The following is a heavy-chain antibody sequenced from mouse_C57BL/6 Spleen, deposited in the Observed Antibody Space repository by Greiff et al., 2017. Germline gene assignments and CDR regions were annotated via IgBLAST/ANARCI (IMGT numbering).Heavy chain of an antibody. D-gene: IGHD1-1*01. J-gene: IGHJ1*03. CDR3: ARLDTTVVATDWYFDV. Sequence: VQLQQPVAELVKPGASVKLSCKASGYTFTSYWMHWVKQRPGQGLEWIGMIHPNSGSTNYNEKFKSKATLTVDTSSSTAYMQLSSLTSEDSAVYYCARLDTTVVATDWYFDVWGTGTTVTVSS. CDR2: IHPNSGST. V-gene: IGHV1-64*01. CDR1: GYTFTSYW.